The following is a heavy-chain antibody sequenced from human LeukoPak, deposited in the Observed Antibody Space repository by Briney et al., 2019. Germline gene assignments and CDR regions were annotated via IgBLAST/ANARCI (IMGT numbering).Heavy chain of an antibody. CDR1: GFTLSSYA. CDR2: ISGSGGST. CDR3: AKATRSYSGSYSDY. J-gene: IGHJ4*02. D-gene: IGHD1-26*01. V-gene: IGHV3-23*01. Sequence: PGGSLRLSCAASGFTLSSYAMSWVRQAPGKGLEWVSAISGSGGSTYYADSVKGRFTISRDNSKNTLYLQMNSLRAEDTAVYYCAKATRSYSGSYSDYWGQGTLVTVSS.